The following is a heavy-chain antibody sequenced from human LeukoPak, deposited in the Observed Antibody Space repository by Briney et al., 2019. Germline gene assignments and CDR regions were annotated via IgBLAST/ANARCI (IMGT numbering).Heavy chain of an antibody. J-gene: IGHJ4*02. CDR3: ARDHLQLRGYFDY. Sequence: GGSLRLSCAASGFTFSHYNMNWVRQAPGKGLEWISYISGGSTTIYYADSVKGRFTISRDNAKNSLYLQMNSLRDEDTAVYYCARDHLQLRGYFDYWGQGTLVTVSS. D-gene: IGHD1-1*01. CDR1: GFTFSHYN. V-gene: IGHV3-48*02. CDR2: ISGGSTTI.